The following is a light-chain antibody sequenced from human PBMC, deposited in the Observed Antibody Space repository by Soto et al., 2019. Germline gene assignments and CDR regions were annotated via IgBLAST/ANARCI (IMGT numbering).Light chain of an antibody. V-gene: IGLV2-14*01. CDR3: SSYTSSSTPSWV. CDR1: SSDVGGYNY. Sequence: QSALTQPASVSGSPGQSITISRTGTSSDVGGYNYVSWYQQHPGKAPKLMIYDVSNRPSGVSNRFSGSKSGNTASLTISGLQAEDEADYYCSSYTSSSTPSWVFGGGTKLTVL. CDR2: DVS. J-gene: IGLJ3*02.